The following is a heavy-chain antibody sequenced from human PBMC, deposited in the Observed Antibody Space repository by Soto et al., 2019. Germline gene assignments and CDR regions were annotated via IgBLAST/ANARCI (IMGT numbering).Heavy chain of an antibody. CDR2: ISRTGGRT. CDR1: AFNFRGSS. Sequence: EVQLLQSGGGLVQPGGSLRLSCAASAFNFRGSSMSWVRQAPGKGLHWVSGISRTGGRTFYTDSVNGRFTISRDNSDNTLHLQMNSLRVEDTALYYCATYDFWRFDYWVQGIVVTVSS. V-gene: IGHV3-23*01. CDR3: ATYDFWRFDY. D-gene: IGHD3-3*01. J-gene: IGHJ4*02.